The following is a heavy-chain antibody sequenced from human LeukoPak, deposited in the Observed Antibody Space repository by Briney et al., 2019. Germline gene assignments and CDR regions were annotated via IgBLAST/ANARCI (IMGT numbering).Heavy chain of an antibody. CDR3: AKHSTSGYCSSTSCYEFDC. V-gene: IGHV3-30*02. CDR1: GFKFNSYG. J-gene: IGHJ4*02. Sequence: GGSLRLSCAASGFKFNSYGIHWVRQAPGKGLEWVAFIWYDGSNKYYADSVKGRFTISRDNSKNTLYLQMNSLRDEDTALYYCAKHSTSGYCSSTSCYEFDCWGQGTLVTVSS. CDR2: IWYDGSNK. D-gene: IGHD2-2*01.